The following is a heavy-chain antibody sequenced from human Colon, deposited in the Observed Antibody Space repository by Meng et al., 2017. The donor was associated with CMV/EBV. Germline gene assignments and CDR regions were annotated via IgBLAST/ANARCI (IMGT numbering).Heavy chain of an antibody. V-gene: IGHV1-18*01. D-gene: IGHD2-2*01. J-gene: IGHJ6*02. CDR2: IDTYRGDT. CDR1: GYRFTTFG. Sequence: ASVKVSCQASGYRFTTFGVSWVRQAPGQGLEWMGWIDTYRGDTKYAQHLQGRATMATDTSTNTAYMELRSLRSDDAAVYYCARDQLSGHGMDVWGQGTTVTVSS. CDR3: ARDQLSGHGMDV.